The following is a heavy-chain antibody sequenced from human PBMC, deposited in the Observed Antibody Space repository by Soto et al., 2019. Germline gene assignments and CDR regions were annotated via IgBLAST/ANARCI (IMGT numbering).Heavy chain of an antibody. J-gene: IGHJ4*02. CDR2: ISSSSSYI. CDR1: GFTFSSYA. V-gene: IGHV3-21*01. Sequence: EVQLLESGGGLVQPGGSLRLSCAASGFTFSSYAMSWVRQAPGKGLEWVSAISSSSSYIYYADSVKGRFTISRDNAKNSLYLQMNSLRAEDTAVYYCARAPGCDYWGQGTLVTVSS. CDR3: ARAPGCDY.